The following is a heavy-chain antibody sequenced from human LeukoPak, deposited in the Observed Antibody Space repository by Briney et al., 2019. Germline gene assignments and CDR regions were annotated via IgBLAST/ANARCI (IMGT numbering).Heavy chain of an antibody. J-gene: IGHJ3*02. Sequence: MSSETLSLTCTVSGGSISSSSYYWGWIRQPPGKGLEWIGSIYYSGSTYYNPSLKSRVTISVDTSKNQLSLKLSSVTAADTAVYYCARERLYSGYDSDAFDIWGQGTMVTVSS. CDR3: ARERLYSGYDSDAFDI. CDR2: IYYSGST. V-gene: IGHV4-39*02. D-gene: IGHD5-12*01. CDR1: GGSISSSSYY.